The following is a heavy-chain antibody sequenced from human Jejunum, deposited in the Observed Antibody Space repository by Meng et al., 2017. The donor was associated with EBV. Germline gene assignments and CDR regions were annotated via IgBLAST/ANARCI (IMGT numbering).Heavy chain of an antibody. J-gene: IGHJ4*02. CDR1: GYDFINPG. D-gene: IGHD5-24*01. Sequence: VKLVQSGAEVKKPGASVKVSCKAFGYDFINPGIRWVRQAPGQGLEWMGWISVYRGNTNYAQRFQDRVTLTTNTSTSTVYMELRSLTSDDTAVYYCARDRSNSDYWGQGTLVTVSS. V-gene: IGHV1-18*01. CDR3: ARDRSNSDY. CDR2: ISVYRGNT.